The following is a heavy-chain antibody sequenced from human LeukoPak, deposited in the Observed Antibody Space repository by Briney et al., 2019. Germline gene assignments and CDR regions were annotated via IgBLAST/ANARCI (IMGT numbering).Heavy chain of an antibody. Sequence: GGSLRLSCEASGFTFSSYWMSWVRQAPGKGLEWVANIKEDGSEKYYVDSVKGRFIISRDNAKKSLSLQMNSLRAEDTAVYYCAKENVDTPMITYFFDYWGQGTLVTVSS. CDR1: GFTFSSYW. D-gene: IGHD5-18*01. CDR3: AKENVDTPMITYFFDY. V-gene: IGHV3-7*04. CDR2: IKEDGSEK. J-gene: IGHJ4*02.